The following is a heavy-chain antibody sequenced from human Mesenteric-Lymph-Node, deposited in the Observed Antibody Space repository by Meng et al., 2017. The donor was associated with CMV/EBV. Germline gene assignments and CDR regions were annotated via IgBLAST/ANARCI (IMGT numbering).Heavy chain of an antibody. D-gene: IGHD3-3*01. Sequence: ASVKVSCKASGYTFTGYYMHWVRQAPGQGLEWMGWINPNSGGTNYAQSFQGRVTMTRDTSISTAYMELSRLRSDDTAIYYCARGDFWSGPNGYWGQGTLVTVSS. CDR2: INPNSGGT. J-gene: IGHJ4*02. CDR3: ARGDFWSGPNGY. V-gene: IGHV1-2*02. CDR1: GYTFTGYY.